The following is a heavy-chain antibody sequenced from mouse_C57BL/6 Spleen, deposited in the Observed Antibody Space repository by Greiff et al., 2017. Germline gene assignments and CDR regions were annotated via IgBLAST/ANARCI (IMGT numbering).Heavy chain of an antibody. Sequence: QVQLKESGAELVKPGASVKISCKASGYAFSSYWMNWVKQRPGKGLEWIGQIYPGDGDTNYNGKFKGKATLTADKSSSTAYMQLSSLTSEDSAVYFCARSGGYYFDYWGQGTTLTVAS. CDR1: GYAFSSYW. J-gene: IGHJ2*01. V-gene: IGHV1-80*01. CDR2: IYPGDGDT. CDR3: ARSGGYYFDY. D-gene: IGHD3-1*01.